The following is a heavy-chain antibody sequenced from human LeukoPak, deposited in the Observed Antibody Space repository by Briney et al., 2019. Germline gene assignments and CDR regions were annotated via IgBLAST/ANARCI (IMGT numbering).Heavy chain of an antibody. CDR2: IYYSGST. CDR3: ARGVKGLRGAFDI. D-gene: IGHD3-10*01. J-gene: IGHJ3*02. Sequence: TLSLTCTVSGGSISSGVYYWSRIRQHPGKGLVWIGYIYYSGSTYSNPSLKSRLTMSVDISKNQFSLKLSSVTAADTAVYYCARGVKGLRGAFDIWGQGTMVTVSS. V-gene: IGHV4-31*03. CDR1: GGSISSGVYY.